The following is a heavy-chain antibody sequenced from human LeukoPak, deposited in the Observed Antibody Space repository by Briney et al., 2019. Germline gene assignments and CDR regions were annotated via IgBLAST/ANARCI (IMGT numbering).Heavy chain of an antibody. V-gene: IGHV4-31*03. J-gene: IGHJ4*02. CDR3: ARADYDYVWGFYRYYFDY. Sequence: SGTLSLTCTVSGGSISSGGYYWSWIRQHPGKGLEWIGSISYSGTNYYNPSLKSRLTISVDTSKNQFSLKLSSVTAADTAVYFCARADYDYVWGFYRYYFDYWGQGTLVTVLS. CDR2: ISYSGTN. D-gene: IGHD3-16*02. CDR1: GGSISSGGYY.